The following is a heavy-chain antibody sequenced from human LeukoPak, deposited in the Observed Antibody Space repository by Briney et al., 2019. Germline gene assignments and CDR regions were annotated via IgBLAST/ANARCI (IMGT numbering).Heavy chain of an antibody. CDR2: ISYDGSNK. Sequence: PGRSLRLSCAASGFTFSSYAMHWVRQAPGKGLEWVAVISYDGSNKYYADPVKGRFTISRDNSKNTLYLQMNSLRAEDTAVYYCARDIHCSSTSCYGAFDIWGQGTMVTVSS. V-gene: IGHV3-30*04. J-gene: IGHJ3*02. D-gene: IGHD2-2*01. CDR1: GFTFSSYA. CDR3: ARDIHCSSTSCYGAFDI.